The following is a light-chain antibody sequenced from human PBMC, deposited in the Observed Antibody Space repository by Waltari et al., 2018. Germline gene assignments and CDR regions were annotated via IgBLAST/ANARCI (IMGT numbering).Light chain of an antibody. CDR2: DAT. V-gene: IGKV1-33*01. Sequence: DIQMTQSPSSLSASVGDRVTITCQASQDISNYLNWYQQKPGKAPKLLVNDATKLETGVPSRFSGSQSGTHFTLTINSLQPEDIATYYCQRYDNLPVFAFGPGTKVHIK. CDR1: QDISNY. J-gene: IGKJ3*01. CDR3: QRYDNLPVFA.